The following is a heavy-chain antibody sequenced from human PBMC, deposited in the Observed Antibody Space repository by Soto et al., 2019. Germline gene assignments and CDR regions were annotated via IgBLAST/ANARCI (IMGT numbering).Heavy chain of an antibody. CDR1: GVTFENYA. CDR3: AKDKIYSNYEHYFDY. J-gene: IGHJ4*02. Sequence: GGSLRLSCAASGVTFENYAMHGVRQAPGKGLEWVSGISWHGGNIGYADSVRGRFTISRDIAKNSLYLQMNSLRPEDTGLYYCAKDKIYSNYEHYFDYWGQGTLVNVSS. V-gene: IGHV3-9*01. D-gene: IGHD4-4*01. CDR2: ISWHGGNI.